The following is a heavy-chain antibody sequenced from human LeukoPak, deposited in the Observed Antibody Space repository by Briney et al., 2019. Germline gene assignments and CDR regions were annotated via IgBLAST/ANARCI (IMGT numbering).Heavy chain of an antibody. CDR1: GYTFTGYY. Sequence: ASVKVSCKASGYTFTGYYMHWIRQAPGHGLEWMAWINPNSGGTNSAQKFQGRVTMTRDTSISTAYMELSRLRSDDTAVYYCARDTWELLTNYYYYYMDVWGKGTTVTVSS. CDR3: ARDTWELLTNYYYYYMDV. J-gene: IGHJ6*03. V-gene: IGHV1-2*02. D-gene: IGHD1-26*01. CDR2: INPNSGGT.